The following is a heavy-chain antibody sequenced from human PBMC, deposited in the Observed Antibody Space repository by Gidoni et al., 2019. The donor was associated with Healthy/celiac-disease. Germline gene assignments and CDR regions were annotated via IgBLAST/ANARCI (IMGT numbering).Heavy chain of an antibody. D-gene: IGHD2-2*01. CDR1: GFTFSSYR. CDR3: ARDFPDIVVVPAAP. J-gene: IGHJ5*01. CDR2: ISSSSSYI. V-gene: IGHV3-21*01. Sequence: EVQLVESGGGLVKPGGSLRLSCAASGFTFSSYRMNWVRQAPGKGLEWVSSISSSSSYIYYADSVKGRFTISRDNAKNSLYLQMNSLRAEDTAVYYCARDFPDIVVVPAAPWGQGTLVTVSS.